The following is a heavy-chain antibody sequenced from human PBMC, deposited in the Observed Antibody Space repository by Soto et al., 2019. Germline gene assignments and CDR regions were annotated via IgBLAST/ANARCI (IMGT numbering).Heavy chain of an antibody. J-gene: IGHJ4*02. CDR1: GCSISSYY. D-gene: IGHD1-1*01. CDR3: ARETDGRFDY. CDR2: IYYSGST. V-gene: IGHV4-59*01. Sequence: SETLSLTCTVSGCSISSYYWSWIRQPPGKGLGWIGYIYYSGSTNYNPSLKSRVTISVDTSKNQFSLKLSSVTAADTAVYYCARETDGRFDYWGQGTLVTVS.